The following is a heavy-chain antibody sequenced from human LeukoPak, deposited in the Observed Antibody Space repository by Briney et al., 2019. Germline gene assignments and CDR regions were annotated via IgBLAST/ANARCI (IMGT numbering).Heavy chain of an antibody. J-gene: IGHJ4*02. Sequence: SETLSLTCTVSGGSISSSSSYWGWIRQPPGKGLEWIGTIYYSGSTHHNPSLKSRVTISVDTSKNQFSLKLSSVTAADTAVYYCAASGYSTRWYYYDFWGQGTLVTVSS. D-gene: IGHD2-8*01. V-gene: IGHV4-39*01. CDR1: GGSISSSSSY. CDR2: IYYSGST. CDR3: AASGYSTRWYYYDF.